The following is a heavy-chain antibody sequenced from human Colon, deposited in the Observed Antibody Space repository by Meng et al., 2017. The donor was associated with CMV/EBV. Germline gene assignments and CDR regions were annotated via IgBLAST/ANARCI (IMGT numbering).Heavy chain of an antibody. CDR2: MDPGSGNS. CDR1: GYSFASYD. CDR3: ARGNSWFVY. D-gene: IGHD3-10*01. Sequence: QVQLVQSGAEVKKPGASVKVSCKASGYSFASYDLNWVGLTDGQGLEWVAWMDPGSGNSTHAQRLQGRITLTRDTSTTTAYMELTNLRSEDTAVYFCARGNSWFVYWGQGTLVTVSS. J-gene: IGHJ4*02. V-gene: IGHV1-8*01.